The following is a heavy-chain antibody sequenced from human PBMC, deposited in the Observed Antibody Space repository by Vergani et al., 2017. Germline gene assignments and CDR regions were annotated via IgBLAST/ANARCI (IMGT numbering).Heavy chain of an antibody. CDR3: ARHKEQLVPGNYYYYYYMDV. D-gene: IGHD6-13*01. CDR1: GDSISSRNCY. V-gene: IGHV4-39*01. J-gene: IGHJ6*03. CDR2: LFYGATA. Sequence: QVQLPESGPGLVKPSETLSLTCTVSGDSISSRNCYWGWIRQPPGKGLEWIGSLFYGATAYYNPSLESRVIISIVTSKNQFSLKLNSVTAADTAVYYCARHKEQLVPGNYYYYYYMDVWGKGTTVTVSS.